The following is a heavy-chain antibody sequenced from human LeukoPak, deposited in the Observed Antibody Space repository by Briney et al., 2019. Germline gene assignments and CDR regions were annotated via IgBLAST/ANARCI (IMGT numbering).Heavy chain of an antibody. J-gene: IGHJ4*02. CDR2: ISSSSSYI. Sequence: PGGSLRLSCAASGFTFSSYSMNWVRQAPGKGLEWVSSISSSSSYIYYADSVKGRFTISRDNAKNSLYLQMNSLRAEDTAVYYCASRYDSSGYYRKTEYYFDYWGQGTLVTVSS. V-gene: IGHV3-21*01. CDR3: ASRYDSSGYYRKTEYYFDY. CDR1: GFTFSSYS. D-gene: IGHD3-22*01.